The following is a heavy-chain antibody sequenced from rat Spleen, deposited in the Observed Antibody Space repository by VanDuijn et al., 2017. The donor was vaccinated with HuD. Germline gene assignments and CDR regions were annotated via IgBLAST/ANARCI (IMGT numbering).Heavy chain of an antibody. D-gene: IGHD1-6*01. CDR1: GFTLSDYY. CDR2: ISYDGGNT. J-gene: IGHJ2*01. V-gene: IGHV5-29*01. CDR3: ARGRVYYGLDPYYFDY. Sequence: EVQVVESDGGLVQPGRSLKVSCAASGFTLSDYYVAWVRQAPTKGLEWVATISYDGGNTYYRDSVKGRFTISRDNAKNTLYLQMESLRSEDTATYYCARGRVYYGLDPYYFDYWGQGVMVTVSS.